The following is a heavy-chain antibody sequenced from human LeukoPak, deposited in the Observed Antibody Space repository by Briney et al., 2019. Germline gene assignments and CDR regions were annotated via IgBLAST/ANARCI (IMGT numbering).Heavy chain of an antibody. CDR2: IYPGDSDT. CDR1: GYNFQKYW. CDR3: ARRLLYSSDGKFDY. Sequence: GESLKISCKGSGYNFQKYWIGWGRQMPGKGLEWMGIIYPGDSDTKYSPSFQDQVTISADKSTSTAYLQWRRLRASDTAMYYCARRLLYSSDGKFDYWGQGTLVTVSS. J-gene: IGHJ4*02. V-gene: IGHV5-51*01. D-gene: IGHD3-22*01.